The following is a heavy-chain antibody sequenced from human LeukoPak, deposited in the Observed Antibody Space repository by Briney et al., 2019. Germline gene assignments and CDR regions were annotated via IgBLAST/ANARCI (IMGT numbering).Heavy chain of an antibody. CDR1: GYSISSGYY. Sequence: PSETLSLTCTVSGYSISSGYYWGWIRQPPGKGLEWIGSIYHRGSTYYNPSLKSRVTISVDTSKNQFSLKLSSVTAADTAVYYCVRTQTDYYMDVWGKGTTVTVSS. CDR2: IYHRGST. V-gene: IGHV4-38-2*02. J-gene: IGHJ6*03. D-gene: IGHD1-14*01. CDR3: VRTQTDYYMDV.